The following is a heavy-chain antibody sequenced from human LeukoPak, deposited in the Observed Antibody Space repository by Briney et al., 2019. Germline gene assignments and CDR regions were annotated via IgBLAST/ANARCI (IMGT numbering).Heavy chain of an antibody. CDR1: GGSFSGYY. CDR2: INHCGST. V-gene: IGHV4-34*01. CDR3: TRGDYDSSGYYVEAPFKH. J-gene: IGHJ1*01. Sequence: SETLSLTCAVYGGSFSGYYCSWLRQPPGKGLEWIGEINHCGSTNYNPSLKSRVTISADTSKIQFSLKMSSVTASDTAVYYCTRGDYDSSGYYVEAPFKHCGQGTLVTASS. D-gene: IGHD3-22*01.